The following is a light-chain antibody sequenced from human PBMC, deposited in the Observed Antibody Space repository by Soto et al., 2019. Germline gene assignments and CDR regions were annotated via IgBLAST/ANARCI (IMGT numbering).Light chain of an antibody. CDR2: GNS. CDR3: QSYDSRLSGYVV. Sequence: QSVLTQPPSVSGAPGQRVTISCTGSSSNIGAGYVVHWYQQLPGTAPKLLIYGNSNRPSGVPDRFSGSKSGTSASLAITGLQAEDEADYYCQSYDSRLSGYVVFGGGTKLTVL. CDR1: SSNIGAGYV. J-gene: IGLJ2*01. V-gene: IGLV1-40*01.